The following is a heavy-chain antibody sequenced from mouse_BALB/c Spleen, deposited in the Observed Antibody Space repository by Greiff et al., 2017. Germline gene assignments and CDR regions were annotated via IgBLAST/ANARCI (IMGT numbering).Heavy chain of an antibody. CDR2: ISSGSSTI. J-gene: IGHJ3*01. CDR1: GFTFSSFG. D-gene: IGHD2-1*01. CDR3: ARFGNLAWFAY. V-gene: IGHV5-17*02. Sequence: DVQLVESGGGLVQPGGSRKLSCAASGFTFSSFGMHWVRQAPEKGLEWVAYISSGSSTIYYADTVKGRFTISRDNPKNTLFLQMTSLRSEDTAMYYCARFGNLAWFAYWGQGTLVTVSA.